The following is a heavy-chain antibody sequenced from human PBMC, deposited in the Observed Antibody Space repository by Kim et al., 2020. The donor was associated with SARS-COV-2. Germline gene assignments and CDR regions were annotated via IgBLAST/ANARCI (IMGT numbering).Heavy chain of an antibody. V-gene: IGHV3-23*01. D-gene: IGHD2-15*01. J-gene: IGHJ4*02. CDR2: T. CDR3: ARRGLPNPLDS. Sequence: TSNGDSVKGRFAISRDKSRNTMYLQMNSLRAEDAAVYYCARRGLPNPLDSWGQGTLVTVSS.